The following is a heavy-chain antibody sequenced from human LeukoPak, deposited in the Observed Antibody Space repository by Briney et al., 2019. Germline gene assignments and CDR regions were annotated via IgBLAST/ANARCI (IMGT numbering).Heavy chain of an antibody. CDR2: IIPILGIA. CDR1: GGTFSSYA. J-gene: IGHJ4*02. CDR3: ARDRIAVAGDHFDY. V-gene: IGHV1-69*10. D-gene: IGHD6-19*01. Sequence: ASVKVSCKASGGTFSSYAISWVRQAPGQGLEWMGGIIPILGIANYAQKFQGRVTITADKSTSTAYMELSSLRSEDTAVYYCARDRIAVAGDHFDYWGQGTLVIVSS.